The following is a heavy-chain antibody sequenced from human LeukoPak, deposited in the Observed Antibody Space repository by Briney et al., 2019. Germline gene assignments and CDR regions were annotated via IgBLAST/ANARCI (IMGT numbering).Heavy chain of an antibody. CDR1: GFTFSTYW. V-gene: IGHV3-7*04. J-gene: IGHJ3*02. CDR2: IKQDGREK. D-gene: IGHD5-12*01. CDR3: ARSQWLRFDAFDI. Sequence: GGSLRLSCAASGFTFSTYWMSWVRQAPGQGLEWVANIKQDGREKYYVDSVKGRFTISRDNAKNSLYLQMNGLRAEDTAVYYCARSQWLRFDAFDIRGQGTMVTVSS.